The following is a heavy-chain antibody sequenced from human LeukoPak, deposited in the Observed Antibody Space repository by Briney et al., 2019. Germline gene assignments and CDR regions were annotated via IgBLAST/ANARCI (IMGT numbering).Heavy chain of an antibody. CDR3: ARQRIAVAGTTPYFDY. J-gene: IGHJ4*02. CDR2: IYTSGST. Sequence: SETLSLTCTVSGGSISSGSYYWSWIRQPAGKGLEWIGRIYTSGSTNYNPSLKSRVTISVDTSKNQFSLKLSSVTAADTAVYYCARQRIAVAGTTPYFDYWGQGTLVTVSS. CDR1: GGSISSGSYY. D-gene: IGHD6-19*01. V-gene: IGHV4-61*02.